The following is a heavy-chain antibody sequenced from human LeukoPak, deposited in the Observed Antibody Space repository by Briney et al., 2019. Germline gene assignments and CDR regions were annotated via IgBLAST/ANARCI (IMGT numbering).Heavy chain of an antibody. V-gene: IGHV4-39*07. Sequence: PSETLSLICTVSGGSISSSSYYWGWIRQPPGKGLEWIGSIYYSGSTNYNPSLKSRVTISVDKSKNQFSLKLSSVTAADTAVYYCARYYDSSGYPYFDYWGQGTLVTVSS. J-gene: IGHJ4*02. CDR3: ARYYDSSGYPYFDY. D-gene: IGHD3-22*01. CDR1: GGSISSSSYY. CDR2: IYYSGST.